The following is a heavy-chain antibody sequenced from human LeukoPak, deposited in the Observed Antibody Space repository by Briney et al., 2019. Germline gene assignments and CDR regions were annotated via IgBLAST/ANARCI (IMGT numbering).Heavy chain of an antibody. J-gene: IGHJ5*02. Sequence: PSETLSLTCTVSGASISGYYWTWIRRPAGKGLEWIGRIYTSGSTKYNPSLKSRVSMSVDTSRNQFSLKVSSVTAADTAVYYCARVICGGGSCYSDNWFDPWGQGTLVTVSS. V-gene: IGHV4-4*07. CDR1: GASISGYY. CDR3: ARVICGGGSCYSDNWFDP. D-gene: IGHD2-15*01. CDR2: IYTSGST.